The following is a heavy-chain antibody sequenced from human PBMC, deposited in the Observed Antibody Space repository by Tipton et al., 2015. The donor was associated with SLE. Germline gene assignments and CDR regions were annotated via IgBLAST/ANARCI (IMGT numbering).Heavy chain of an antibody. CDR3: ARGGLFWSPSLVAANYFDS. V-gene: IGHV4-38-2*02. CDR2: IHHSGRT. Sequence: TLSLTCTVSGSSIDGGYHWGWIRQPPGKGLEWIANIHHSGRTYYNPSLKSRVTVSVDTSNNQFSLRLSSVTAADTATYYCARGGLFWSPSLVAANYFDSWGQGTLVTVSS. D-gene: IGHD3-3*01. CDR1: GSSIDGGYH. J-gene: IGHJ4*02.